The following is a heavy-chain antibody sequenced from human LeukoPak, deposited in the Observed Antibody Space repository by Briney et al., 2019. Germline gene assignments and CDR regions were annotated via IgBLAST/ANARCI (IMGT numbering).Heavy chain of an antibody. Sequence: GGSLRLSCAASGFTFGSYGMHWVRQAPGKGLEWVAVISHDGSNKYYADSVKGRFTISRDNSKNTLYLQMNSLRAERTSVCYCAKDSLLTYYDILTGYLDYWGQGTLVTVSS. CDR2: ISHDGSNK. CDR1: GFTFGSYG. V-gene: IGHV3-30*18. J-gene: IGHJ4*02. D-gene: IGHD3-9*01. CDR3: AKDSLLTYYDILTGYLDY.